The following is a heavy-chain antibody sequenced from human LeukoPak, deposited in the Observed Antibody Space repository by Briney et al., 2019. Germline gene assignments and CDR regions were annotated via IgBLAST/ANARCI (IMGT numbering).Heavy chain of an antibody. CDR1: GFTFSSYE. D-gene: IGHD2-15*01. V-gene: IGHV3-48*03. J-gene: IGHJ4*02. Sequence: AGSLRLSCAASGFTFSSYEMNWVRQAPARGLEWVSYINSGGTAIYYADSVKGRFTISRDNAKNSLYLQMNSLRAEDTAVYYCARGDSCPTYWGQGTLVTVSS. CDR3: ARGDSCPTY. CDR2: INSGGTAI.